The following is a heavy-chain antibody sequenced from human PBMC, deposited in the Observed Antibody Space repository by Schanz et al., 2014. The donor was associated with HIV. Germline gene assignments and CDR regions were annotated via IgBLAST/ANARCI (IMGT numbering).Heavy chain of an antibody. D-gene: IGHD2-15*01. V-gene: IGHV3-23*01. J-gene: IGHJ4*02. CDR2: ISDTGGST. CDR3: AKGDPTAADPTDS. CDR1: GLTFSSYA. Sequence: VQLLESGGGLVQPGGSLRLSCEASGLTFSSYAMSWVRQTPGKGLEWVSAISDTGGSTYYADSVKGRFTISKDYSKNTLYLQMNSLRAEDTAIYYCAKGDPTAADPTDSWGQGTLVTVSS.